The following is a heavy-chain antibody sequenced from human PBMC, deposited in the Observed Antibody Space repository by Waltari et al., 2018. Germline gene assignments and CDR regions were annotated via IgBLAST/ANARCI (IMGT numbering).Heavy chain of an antibody. CDR2: INPNSGNT. D-gene: IGHD3-10*01. V-gene: IGHV1-8*03. J-gene: IGHJ3*02. CDR3: SRMVQGETDAFDI. Sequence: QVQLVQSGAEVKKPGASVKVSCKASGYTFTSYDINWVRQANGQGLEWKGWINPNSGNTGYAQKFQGRVTITRNTSISTAYMELSSLRSEDTAVYYCSRMVQGETDAFDIWGQGTMVTVSS. CDR1: GYTFTSYD.